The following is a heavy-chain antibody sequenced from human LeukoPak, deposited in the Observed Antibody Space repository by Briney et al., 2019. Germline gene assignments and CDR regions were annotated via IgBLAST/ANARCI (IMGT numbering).Heavy chain of an antibody. CDR2: INPNSGGT. D-gene: IGHD2-2*03. CDR1: GYTFTGYY. V-gene: IGHV1-2*02. CDR3: ARSRFGYCSSTSCYRSFDY. Sequence: ASVKVSCKASGYTFTGYYMHWVRQAPGQGLEWMGWINPNSGGTNYAQKFQGRVTMTRDTSISTAYMELSRLRSDDTAVYYCARSRFGYCSSTSCYRSFDYWGQGTLVTVSS. J-gene: IGHJ4*02.